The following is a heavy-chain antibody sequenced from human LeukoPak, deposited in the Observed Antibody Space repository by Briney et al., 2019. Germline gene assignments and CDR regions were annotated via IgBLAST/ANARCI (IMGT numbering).Heavy chain of an antibody. CDR1: GGTFSSYA. J-gene: IGHJ3*02. CDR3: ARTKEGGSDAFDI. V-gene: IGHV1-69*13. Sequence: SVKVSCKASGGTFSSYAISWVRQAPGQGLEWMGGIIPIFGTANYAQKFQGRVTITADESTSTAYMELSSLRSEDTAVYYCARTKEGGSDAFDIWGQGTMVTVSS. D-gene: IGHD2-15*01. CDR2: IIPIFGTA.